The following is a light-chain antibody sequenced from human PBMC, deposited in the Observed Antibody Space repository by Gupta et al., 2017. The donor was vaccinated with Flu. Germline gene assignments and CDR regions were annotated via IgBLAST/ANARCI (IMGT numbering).Light chain of an antibody. V-gene: IGKV1-5*03. J-gene: IGKJ1*01. Sequence: SPPTLSASVGDRVTITCRASQSISGWLSWYQQKPGKAPKLLIYKASTLESGVPSRFSGSGFGTEFTLTISRLQPDDFATYYCQEYNSYWAFGQGTKVEIK. CDR1: QSISGW. CDR3: QEYNSYWA. CDR2: KAS.